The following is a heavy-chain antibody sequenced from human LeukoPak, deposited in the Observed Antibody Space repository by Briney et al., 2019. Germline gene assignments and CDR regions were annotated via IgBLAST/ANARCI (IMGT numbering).Heavy chain of an antibody. J-gene: IGHJ4*02. Sequence: PGGSLRLSCAASGFTFSSYAMSWVRQAPGKGLEWVSAISGSGGSTYYADSVKGRFTISRDNSKNTLYLQMNSLRAEGTAVYYCAKDSARMVRGVLTYWGQGTLVTVSS. D-gene: IGHD3-10*01. CDR3: AKDSARMVRGVLTY. CDR1: GFTFSSYA. V-gene: IGHV3-23*01. CDR2: ISGSGGST.